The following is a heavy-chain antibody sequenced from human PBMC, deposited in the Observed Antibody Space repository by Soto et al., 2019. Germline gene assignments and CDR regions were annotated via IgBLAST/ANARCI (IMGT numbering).Heavy chain of an antibody. CDR2: IWYDGSNK. D-gene: IGHD3-22*01. V-gene: IGHV3-33*01. CDR3: ASDTYYHDSSGYYSYYGMDV. J-gene: IGHJ6*02. Sequence: GGSLRLSCAASGFTFSSYGMHWVRQAPGKGLEWVAVIWYDGSNKYYADSVKGRFTISRDNSKNTLYLQMNSLRAEDTAVYYCASDTYYHDSSGYYSYYGMDVWGQGTTVTVSS. CDR1: GFTFSSYG.